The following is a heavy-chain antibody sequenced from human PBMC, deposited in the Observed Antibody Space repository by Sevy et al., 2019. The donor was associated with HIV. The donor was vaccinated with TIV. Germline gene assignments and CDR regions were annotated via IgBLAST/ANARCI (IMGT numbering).Heavy chain of an antibody. CDR3: AKDRSTIFGVVIKRYYYYGMDV. Sequence: GGSLRLSCAASGFTFSSYAMHWVRQAPGKGLEWVAFIRYDGSNKYYADSVKGRFTISRDNSKNTLYLQMNSLRAEDTAVYYCAKDRSTIFGVVIKRYYYYGMDVWGQGTTVTVSS. D-gene: IGHD3-3*01. V-gene: IGHV3-30*02. CDR1: GFTFSSYA. J-gene: IGHJ6*02. CDR2: IRYDGSNK.